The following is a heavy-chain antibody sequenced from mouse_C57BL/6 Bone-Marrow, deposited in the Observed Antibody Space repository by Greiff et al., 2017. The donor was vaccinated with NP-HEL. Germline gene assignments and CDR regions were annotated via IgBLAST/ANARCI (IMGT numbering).Heavy chain of an antibody. CDR1: GFSLTSYG. CDR3: ARDYYGSSYWYFDV. Sequence: VQLVESGPGLVAPSQSLSITCTVSGFSLTSYGVDWVRQSPGKGLEWLGVIWGVGSTNYNSALKSRLSISKDNSKSQVFLKMNSLQTDDTAMYYCARDYYGSSYWYFDVWGTGTTVTVSS. V-gene: IGHV2-6*01. J-gene: IGHJ1*03. D-gene: IGHD1-1*01. CDR2: IWGVGST.